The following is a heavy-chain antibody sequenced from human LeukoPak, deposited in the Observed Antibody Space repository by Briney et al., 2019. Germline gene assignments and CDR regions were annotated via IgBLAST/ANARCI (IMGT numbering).Heavy chain of an antibody. J-gene: IGHJ6*02. CDR2: ISASGGST. D-gene: IGHD6-13*01. CDR3: AKAASSSWPSYYYGMDV. V-gene: IGHV3-23*01. CDR1: GFTFSSSA. Sequence: GGSLRISCAASGFTFSSSAMSWVRQVPGKGLEWVSGISASGGSTSYADSVRGRFTISRDNSKNTLYVQMNSLRDEDTAVYYCAKAASSSWPSYYYGMDVWGQGTTVTVSS.